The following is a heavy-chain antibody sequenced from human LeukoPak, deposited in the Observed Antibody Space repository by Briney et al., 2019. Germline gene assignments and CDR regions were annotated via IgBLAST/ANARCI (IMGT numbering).Heavy chain of an antibody. D-gene: IGHD3-22*01. CDR3: ARAVLAYYYDSSGYEYYFDY. CDR1: GCTFSSYA. CDR2: IIPSLGIA. V-gene: IGHV1-69*04. J-gene: IGHJ4*02. Sequence: SVKVSCKASGCTFSSYAISWVRQAPGQGLEWMGRIIPSLGIANYAQKFQGRVTITADKSTSTASMELSSLRSEDTAVYYCARAVLAYYYDSSGYEYYFDYWGQGTLVTVSS.